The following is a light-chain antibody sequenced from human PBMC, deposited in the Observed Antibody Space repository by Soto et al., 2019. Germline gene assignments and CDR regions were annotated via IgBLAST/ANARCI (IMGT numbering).Light chain of an antibody. Sequence: DIQMTQSPSTLSAAVGDRVTITCLASQSISSWLAWYQQKPGKAPKLLIYKASSLESGVPSMFSGSGSGTEFTLTISSLQPDDFATYYCQQYNSYSRTFGQGTKVDIK. CDR2: KAS. CDR1: QSISSW. J-gene: IGKJ1*01. V-gene: IGKV1-5*03. CDR3: QQYNSYSRT.